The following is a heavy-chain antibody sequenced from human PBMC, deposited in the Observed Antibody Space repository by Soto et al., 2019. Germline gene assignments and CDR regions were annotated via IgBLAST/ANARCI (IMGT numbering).Heavy chain of an antibody. CDR3: AKDLSWGQCDY. CDR1: GFTFSSYW. CDR2: IKTDGTVT. D-gene: IGHD3-16*01. J-gene: IGHJ4*02. V-gene: IGHV3-74*03. Sequence: PGGSLRLSCAASGFTFSSYWMHWVRQDAGKGLLWVSSIKTDGTVTQYADSVKGRFTVPRDNAKNTLYLQMNSLRAEDTAVYYCAKDLSWGQCDYWGQGALVTVSS.